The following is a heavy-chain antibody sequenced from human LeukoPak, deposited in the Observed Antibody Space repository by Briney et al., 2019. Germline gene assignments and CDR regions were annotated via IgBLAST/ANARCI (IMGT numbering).Heavy chain of an antibody. V-gene: IGHV3-7*01. CDR2: IKQDGSEK. D-gene: IGHD3-3*01. Sequence: PGGSLRLSCAASGFTFSSYWMSWVRQAPGKGLEWVANIKQDGSEKYYVDSVKGRFTISRDNAKNSLYLQMNSLRAEDTAVYYCARATKEIITIFGVVVPGYAFDIWGQGTMVTVSS. CDR1: GFTFSSYW. J-gene: IGHJ3*02. CDR3: ARATKEIITIFGVVVPGYAFDI.